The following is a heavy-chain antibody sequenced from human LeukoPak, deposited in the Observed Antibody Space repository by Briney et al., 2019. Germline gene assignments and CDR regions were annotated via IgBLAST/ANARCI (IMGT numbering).Heavy chain of an antibody. Sequence: TSETLSLTCVVSEYSISSGYYWGWIRQSPGRGLERIGSIHHSGTVYYNPSLQSRVTISVDMSKNHFSLKLPSVTAADTAVYYCARDQASYRSRGCFDSWGQGTLVIVSS. CDR1: EYSISSGYY. D-gene: IGHD3-10*01. CDR2: IHHSGTV. V-gene: IGHV4-38-2*02. J-gene: IGHJ5*01. CDR3: ARDQASYRSRGCFDS.